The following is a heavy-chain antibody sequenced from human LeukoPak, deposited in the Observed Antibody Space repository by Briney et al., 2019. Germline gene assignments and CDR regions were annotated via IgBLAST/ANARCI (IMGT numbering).Heavy chain of an antibody. V-gene: IGHV1-46*01. D-gene: IGHD3-10*01. CDR2: INPSGDGT. Sequence: ASVKVSCKASGYTFSTYYMHWVRQAPGQGLEWMGMINPSGDGTTYAQKFQGRVSMTTDTSTSTVYMELSSLGSEDTAVYYCASGGRGPFWGQGTLVTVSS. CDR1: GYTFSTYY. J-gene: IGHJ4*02. CDR3: ASGGRGPF.